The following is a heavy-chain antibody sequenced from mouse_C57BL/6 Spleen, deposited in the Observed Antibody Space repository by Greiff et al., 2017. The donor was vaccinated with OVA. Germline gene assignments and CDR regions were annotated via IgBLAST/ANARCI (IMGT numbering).Heavy chain of an antibody. CDR2: IWSDGST. V-gene: IGHV2-6-1*01. D-gene: IGHD1-1*01. J-gene: IGHJ4*01. CDR3: ARHPYGSSYLAMDY. CDR1: GFSLTSYG. Sequence: QVQLQQSGPGLVAPSQSLSITCTVSGFSLTSYGVHWVRQPPGKGLEWLVVIWSDGSTTYNSALKSRLSISKDNSKSQVFLKMNSLQTDDTAMYYCARHPYGSSYLAMDYWGQGTSVTVSS.